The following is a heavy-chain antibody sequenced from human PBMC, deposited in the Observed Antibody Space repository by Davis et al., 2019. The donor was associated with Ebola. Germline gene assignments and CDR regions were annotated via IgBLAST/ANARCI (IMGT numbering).Heavy chain of an antibody. J-gene: IGHJ4*02. D-gene: IGHD3/OR15-3a*01. V-gene: IGHV3-21*01. Sequence: GESLKISCAASGFTFSSYSMNWVRQAPGKGLEWVSSISGSSSYIYYADSVKGRFTISRDNAKNSLYLQMNSLRAEDTAVYYCAREDYYFDYWGQGTLVTVSS. CDR1: GFTFSSYS. CDR2: ISGSSSYI. CDR3: AREDYYFDY.